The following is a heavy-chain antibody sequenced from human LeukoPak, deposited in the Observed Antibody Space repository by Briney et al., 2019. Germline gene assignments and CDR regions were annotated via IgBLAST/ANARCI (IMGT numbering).Heavy chain of an antibody. D-gene: IGHD5-24*01. V-gene: IGHV4-39*01. CDR2: IYYSGST. CDR1: GGSISSSGCY. Sequence: SETLSLTCTVSGGSISSSGCYWGWIRQPPGKGLEWIGSIYYSGSTYYNPSLKSRVTISVDTSKNQFSLKLSSATAADTAVYYCARQSGYNKFDYWGQGTLVTVSS. J-gene: IGHJ4*02. CDR3: ARQSGYNKFDY.